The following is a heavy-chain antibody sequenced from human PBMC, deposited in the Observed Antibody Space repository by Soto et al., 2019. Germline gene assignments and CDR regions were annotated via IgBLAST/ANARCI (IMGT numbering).Heavy chain of an antibody. J-gene: IGHJ6*02. CDR1: GYTFTGYY. V-gene: IGHV1-2*04. CDR3: VRDKYSGSYYDYYYGMDV. CDR2: INPNSGGT. Sequence: ASVKVSCKASGYTFTGYYMHWVRQAPGQGLEWMGWINPNSGGTNYAQKFQGWVTMTRDTSISTAYMELSRLRSDDTAVYYCVRDKYSGSYYDYYYGMDVWGQGTTVTVSS. D-gene: IGHD1-26*01.